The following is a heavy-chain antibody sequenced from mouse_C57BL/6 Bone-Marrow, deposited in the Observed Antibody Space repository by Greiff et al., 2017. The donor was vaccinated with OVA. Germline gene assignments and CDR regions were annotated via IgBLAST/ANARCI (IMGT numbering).Heavy chain of an antibody. CDR2: ISYDGSN. Sequence: EVQRVESGPGLVKPSQSLSLTCSVTGYSITSGYYWNWIRQFPGNKLEWMGYISYDGSNNYNPSLKNRISITRDTSKNQFFLKLNSVTTEDTATYYCARPSTMITTGIGAMDYWGQGTSVTVSS. V-gene: IGHV3-6*01. J-gene: IGHJ4*01. CDR3: ARPSTMITTGIGAMDY. D-gene: IGHD2-4*01. CDR1: GYSITSGYY.